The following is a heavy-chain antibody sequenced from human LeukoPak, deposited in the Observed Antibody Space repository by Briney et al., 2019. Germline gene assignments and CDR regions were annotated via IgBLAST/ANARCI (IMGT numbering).Heavy chain of an antibody. CDR1: GFTFSNFW. Sequence: GGSLRLSCAASGFTFSNFWMNWVRQAPGKGLEWVATIKQDGSEKYYVDSVKGRFTISRDNAKNSLYLQMYPQMNSLRAEDTAVYYCARGGEDGYLLWYNWFDPWGQGTLVTVSS. D-gene: IGHD3-22*01. CDR2: IKQDGSEK. V-gene: IGHV3-7*01. CDR3: ARGGEDGYLLWYNWFDP. J-gene: IGHJ5*02.